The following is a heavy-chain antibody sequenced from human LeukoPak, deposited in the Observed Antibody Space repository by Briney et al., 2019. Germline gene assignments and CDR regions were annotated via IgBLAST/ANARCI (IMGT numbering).Heavy chain of an antibody. CDR3: VRWPSGSYPYYYYYGMDV. V-gene: IGHV3-48*03. J-gene: IGHJ6*04. D-gene: IGHD3-10*01. Sequence: PGGSLRLSCAASGFTFSSYEMNWVRQAPGKGLEWVSYITGSGDVTYYADSVKGRFSISRDNAKNSLYLQMNSLRAEDTATYYCVRWPSGSYPYYYYYGMDVWGTGTTVTVSS. CDR2: ITGSGDVT. CDR1: GFTFSSYE.